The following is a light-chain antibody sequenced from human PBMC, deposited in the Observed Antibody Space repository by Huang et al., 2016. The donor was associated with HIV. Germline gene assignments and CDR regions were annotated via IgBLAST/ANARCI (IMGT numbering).Light chain of an antibody. CDR3: QQYYRAPYT. Sequence: DIVMTQSPDSLAVSLGERATINCKSSQSVLYSSNNKNYLAWYQQKSGQPPKLLIYWASTRESGVPDRFSGSGSGTDFTLTISSLQAEDVAAYYCQQYYRAPYTFGQGTKLEIK. CDR1: QSVLYSSNNKNY. CDR2: WAS. V-gene: IGKV4-1*01. J-gene: IGKJ2*01.